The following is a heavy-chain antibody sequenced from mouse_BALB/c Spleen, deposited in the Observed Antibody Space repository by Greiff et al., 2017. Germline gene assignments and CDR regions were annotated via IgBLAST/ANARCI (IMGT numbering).Heavy chain of an antibody. V-gene: IGHV3-1*02. CDR2: IHYSGST. D-gene: IGHD2-3*01. CDR3: ARQGIYDGYYNAMDY. CDR1: GYSITSSYS. J-gene: IGHJ4*01. Sequence: EVKLVESGPDLVKPSQSLSLTCTVTGYSITSSYSWHWIRQFPGNKLEWMGYIHYSGSTNYNPSLKSRISITRDTSKNQFFLQLNSVTTEDTATYYCARQGIYDGYYNAMDYWGQGTSVTVSS.